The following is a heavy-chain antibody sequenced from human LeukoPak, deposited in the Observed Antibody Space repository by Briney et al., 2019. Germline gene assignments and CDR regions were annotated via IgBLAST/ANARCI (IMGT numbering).Heavy chain of an antibody. CDR2: ISGSGGST. V-gene: IGHV3-23*01. J-gene: IGHJ4*02. D-gene: IGHD1-26*01. Sequence: GGSLRLSCAASGFTFSSYAMSWVRQAPGKGLEWVSAISGSGGSTYYADSVKGRFTISRDNSKNTLHLQMNSLRAEDTAVYYCAKGGNSGSYSPFDYWGQGTLVTVSS. CDR3: AKGGNSGSYSPFDY. CDR1: GFTFSSYA.